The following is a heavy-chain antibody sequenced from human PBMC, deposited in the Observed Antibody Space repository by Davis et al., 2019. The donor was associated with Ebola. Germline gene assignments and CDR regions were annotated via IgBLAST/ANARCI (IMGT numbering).Heavy chain of an antibody. Sequence: GGSLRLSCAASGFTFSGSAMHWVRQASGKGLEWVGRIRSKANSYATAYAASVKGRLPISRDDSKNTAYLQMNSLKTEDTAVYYCTSGITGTRGDYWGQGTLVTVSS. V-gene: IGHV3-73*01. D-gene: IGHD1-20*01. CDR2: IRSKANSYAT. J-gene: IGHJ4*02. CDR1: GFTFSGSA. CDR3: TSGITGTRGDY.